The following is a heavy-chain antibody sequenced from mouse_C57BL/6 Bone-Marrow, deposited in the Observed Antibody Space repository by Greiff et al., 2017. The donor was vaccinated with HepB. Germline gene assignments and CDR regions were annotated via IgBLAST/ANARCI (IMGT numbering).Heavy chain of an antibody. CDR3: ARGWDVGY. J-gene: IGHJ2*01. D-gene: IGHD4-1*01. CDR2: INPNNGGT. Sequence: EVQLQQSGPELVKPGASVKISCKASGYTFTDYYMNWVKQSHGKSLEWIGDINPNNGGTSYNQKFKGKATLTVDKSSSTAYMELRSLTSEDSAVYYCARGWDVGYWGQGTTLTVSS. V-gene: IGHV1-26*01. CDR1: GYTFTDYY.